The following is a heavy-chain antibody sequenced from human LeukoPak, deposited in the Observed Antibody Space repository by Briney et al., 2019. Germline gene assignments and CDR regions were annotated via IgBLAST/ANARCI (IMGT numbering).Heavy chain of an antibody. CDR3: ARVHGFWSGFFDY. V-gene: IGHV1-46*01. CDR1: GYRFTSYY. CDR2: INPSGGST. D-gene: IGHD3-3*01. Sequence: ASVKVSCKASGYRFTSYYLHWVRQAPGQGLEWMGVINPSGGSTTYGQKFQDRLTMTRDTPTGTVYMELSSLRSEDTAVYYCARVHGFWSGFFDYWGQGTLVTVSS. J-gene: IGHJ4*02.